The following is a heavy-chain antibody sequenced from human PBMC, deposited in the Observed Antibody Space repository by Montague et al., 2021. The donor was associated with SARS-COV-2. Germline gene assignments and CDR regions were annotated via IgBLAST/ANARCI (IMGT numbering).Heavy chain of an antibody. J-gene: IGHJ4*02. Sequence: SETLSLTCAGDGGSFTGYTWNWISQPPGKGLEWMGEVNHPGGTNYNPSLKSRVTISIDMSKNQFSLNLKSVTVADTAVYYCARPVSSSWHRFEYWVQGTLVTVYS. CDR2: VNHPGGT. CDR1: GGSFTGYT. V-gene: IGHV4-34*01. D-gene: IGHD2-15*01. CDR3: ARPVSSSWHRFEY.